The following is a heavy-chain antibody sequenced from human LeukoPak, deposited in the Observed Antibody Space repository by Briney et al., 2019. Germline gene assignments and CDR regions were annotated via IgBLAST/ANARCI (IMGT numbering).Heavy chain of an antibody. CDR2: IKQDGSEI. D-gene: IGHD5-12*01. CDR3: ARDCGHSGYDLYDY. Sequence: PGGSLRLSCAASGFTFSNYWMGWVRQAPGKGLEWVANIKQDGSEIYYVDSVKGRFTISRDTAKDSLYLQMNSLRAEDTAVYYCARDCGHSGYDLYDYWGQGTLVTVSS. V-gene: IGHV3-7*01. J-gene: IGHJ4*02. CDR1: GFTFSNYW.